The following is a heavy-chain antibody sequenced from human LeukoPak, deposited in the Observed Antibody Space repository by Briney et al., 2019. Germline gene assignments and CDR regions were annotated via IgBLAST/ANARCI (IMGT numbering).Heavy chain of an antibody. CDR3: AKVPVAVAVPYYFDY. Sequence: GGSLRLACAASGFTFSSYGMHWVRQAPGKGLEWVAFIRYDGSNKYYADSVKGRFTISRDNSKNTLYLQMNSLRAEDTAVYYCAKVPVAVAVPYYFDYWGQGTLVTVSS. CDR2: IRYDGSNK. D-gene: IGHD6-19*01. J-gene: IGHJ4*02. CDR1: GFTFSSYG. V-gene: IGHV3-30*02.